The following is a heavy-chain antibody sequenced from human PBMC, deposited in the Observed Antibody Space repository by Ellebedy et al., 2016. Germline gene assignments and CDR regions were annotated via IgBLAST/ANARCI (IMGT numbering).Heavy chain of an antibody. V-gene: IGHV3-30-3*01. CDR3: ARAGAVTTEIDY. Sequence: GGSLRLXXAASGFTFSSYAMHWVRQAPGKGLEWVAVISYDGSNKYYADSVKGRFTISRDNSKNTLYLQMNSLRAEDTAVYYCARAGAVTTEIDYWGQGTLVTVSS. CDR1: GFTFSSYA. J-gene: IGHJ4*02. D-gene: IGHD4-17*01. CDR2: ISYDGSNK.